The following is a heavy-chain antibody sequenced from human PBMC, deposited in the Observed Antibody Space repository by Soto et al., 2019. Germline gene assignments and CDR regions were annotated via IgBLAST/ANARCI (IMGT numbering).Heavy chain of an antibody. D-gene: IGHD5-18*01. CDR3: AREAHPNGYSYGYNWFDP. CDR2: INPYNGNT. V-gene: IGHV1-18*01. CDR1: GYTFTNYG. J-gene: IGHJ5*02. Sequence: VASVKVSCKASGYTFTNYGVIWVRQAPGQGLEWMGWINPYNGNTNYAQNLQGRVTMTTDTSTSTAYMDLRSLRFDDTAVYYCAREAHPNGYSYGYNWFDPWGQGTLVTVSS.